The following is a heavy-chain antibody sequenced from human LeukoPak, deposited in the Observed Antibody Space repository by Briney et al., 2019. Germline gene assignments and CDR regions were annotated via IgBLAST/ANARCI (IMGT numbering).Heavy chain of an antibody. Sequence: GGSLRLSCAASGFTFSDYYMGWIRQAPGKGLDWISCISRSGTTIYYADSVKGRFTISRDNAKNSLHLQMNSLRGEDTAVYYCVGGGAYDGSGSYREDAFDIWGQGTMVTVSS. D-gene: IGHD3-10*01. CDR1: GFTFSDYY. CDR2: ISRSGTTI. CDR3: VGGGAYDGSGSYREDAFDI. V-gene: IGHV3-11*01. J-gene: IGHJ3*02.